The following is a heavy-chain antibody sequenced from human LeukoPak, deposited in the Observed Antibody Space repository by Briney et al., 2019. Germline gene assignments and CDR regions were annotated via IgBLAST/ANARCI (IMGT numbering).Heavy chain of an antibody. CDR2: IYYSGST. CDR3: ARHRHESVSYGLDV. V-gene: IGHV4-59*08. CDR1: GGSISSYY. Sequence: SETLFLTCTVSGGSISSYYWSWIRQPPGKGLEWIGFIYYSGSTDYNPSLKSRVTILVDTSKNQFSLKLSSVTAADTAVYYCARHRHESVSYGLDVWGQGTTVTVSS. J-gene: IGHJ6*02.